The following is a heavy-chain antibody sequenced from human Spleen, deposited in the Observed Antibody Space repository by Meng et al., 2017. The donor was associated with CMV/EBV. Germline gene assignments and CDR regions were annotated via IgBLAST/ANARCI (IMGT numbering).Heavy chain of an antibody. J-gene: IGHJ5*02. V-gene: IGHV4-31*03. CDR3: ATQGPEEWIDP. CDR1: GGSIGRSGYY. D-gene: IGHD1-14*01. CDR2: IYYTGST. Sequence: CTVSGGSIGRSGYYWSWIRQLPGMGLQWIGYIYYTGSTTYNPSFKSRLTISVDTSKNQFSLSLTSVTAADTAVYYCATQGPEEWIDPWGQGTLVTVSS.